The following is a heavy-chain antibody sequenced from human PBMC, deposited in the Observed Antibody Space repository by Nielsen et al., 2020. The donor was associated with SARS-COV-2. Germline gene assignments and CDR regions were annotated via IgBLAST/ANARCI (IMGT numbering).Heavy chain of an antibody. D-gene: IGHD2-2*01. CDR3: AQPYCSSTSCPPDY. Sequence: GESLKISCAASAFTFSTYWMHWVRQAPGKGLVWVSRINSDGSSTSYADSVKGRFTISRDNSKNTLYLQMNSLRAEDTAVYYCAQPYCSSTSCPPDYWGQGTLVTVSS. CDR1: AFTFSTYW. V-gene: IGHV3-74*01. J-gene: IGHJ4*02. CDR2: INSDGSST.